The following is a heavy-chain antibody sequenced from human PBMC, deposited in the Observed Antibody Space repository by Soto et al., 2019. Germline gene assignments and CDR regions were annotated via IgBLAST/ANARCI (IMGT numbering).Heavy chain of an antibody. J-gene: IGHJ6*03. CDR2: IYYSGST. D-gene: IGHD6-6*01. CDR1: GGSIISYY. Sequence: PSETLSLTCTVSGGSIISYYWSWIRQPPGKGLEWIGYIYYSGSTNYNPSLKSRVTISVDTSKNQFSLKLSSVTAADTAVYYCARLSYSSSPDYYYYMDVWGKGTTVTVSS. V-gene: IGHV4-59*08. CDR3: ARLSYSSSPDYYYYMDV.